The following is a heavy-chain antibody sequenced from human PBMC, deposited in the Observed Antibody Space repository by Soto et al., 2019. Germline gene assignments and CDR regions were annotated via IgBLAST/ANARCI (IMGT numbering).Heavy chain of an antibody. CDR3: AKGGAIVAAGTRVYLYNAMDV. D-gene: IGHD1-26*01. V-gene: IGHV1-2*02. J-gene: IGHJ6*02. Sequence: ASVKVSCKASGYTFTGYYVHWVRQAPGQGLEWMGWINPNSGDTYLAQRFQGRVTMNRDTSIGTAYMELRGLTSDDTSEYYCAKGGAIVAAGTRVYLYNAMDVWGQGTTVTVSS. CDR1: GYTFTGYY. CDR2: INPNSGDT.